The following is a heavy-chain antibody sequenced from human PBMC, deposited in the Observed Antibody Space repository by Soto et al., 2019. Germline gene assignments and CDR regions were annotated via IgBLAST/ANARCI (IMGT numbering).Heavy chain of an antibody. V-gene: IGHV3-30-3*01. Sequence: QVQLVESGGGVVQPGRSLRLSCAASGFTFSSYAMHWVRQAPGKGLEWVAVISYDGSNKYYADSVKGRFTISRDNSKNTLYLQMNSLRAEDTAVYYCARFMITFGGVIFHGEWGFDYWGQGTLVTVSS. CDR3: ARFMITFGGVIFHGEWGFDY. CDR2: ISYDGSNK. J-gene: IGHJ4*02. CDR1: GFTFSSYA. D-gene: IGHD3-16*02.